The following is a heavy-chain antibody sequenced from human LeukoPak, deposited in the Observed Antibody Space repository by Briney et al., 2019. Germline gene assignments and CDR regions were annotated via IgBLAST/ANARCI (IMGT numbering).Heavy chain of an antibody. Sequence: PGGSLRLSCAASGFTVSNNYMSWVRQAPGKGLEWVSVIYSGGSTYYADSVKGRFTISRDNSKNTLYLQMNSLRAEDTAVYYCARGYYYDSSGYPNFDYWGQGTLVTVSS. J-gene: IGHJ4*02. CDR3: ARGYYYDSSGYPNFDY. D-gene: IGHD3-22*01. CDR2: IYSGGST. V-gene: IGHV3-66*01. CDR1: GFTVSNNY.